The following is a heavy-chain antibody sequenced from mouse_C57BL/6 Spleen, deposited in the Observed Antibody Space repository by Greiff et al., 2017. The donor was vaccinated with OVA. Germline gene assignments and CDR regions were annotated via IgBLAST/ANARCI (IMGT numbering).Heavy chain of an antibody. CDR2: FYPGSGSI. D-gene: IGHD2-1*01. V-gene: IGHV1-62-2*01. CDR3: ARHEEEIYYGNRAWFAY. CDR1: GYTFTEYT. Sequence: QVQLKESGAELVKPGASVKLSCKASGYTFTEYTIHWVKQRSGQGLEWIGWFYPGSGSIKYNEKFKDKATLTADKSSSTVYMELSRLTSEDSAVYFCARHEEEIYYGNRAWFAYWGQGTLVTVSA. J-gene: IGHJ3*01.